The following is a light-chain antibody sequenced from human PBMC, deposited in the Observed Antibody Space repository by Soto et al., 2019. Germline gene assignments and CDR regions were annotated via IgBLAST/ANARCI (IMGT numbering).Light chain of an antibody. Sequence: QSVLTQPRSVSGSPGQSVTISCTGTSTDVGGYNYVSWYQQRPGKVPKLMLYDVSKRPSGVPDRFSGSKSGNTASLTISGLQAEDEADYYCCSYEGRDTLYVFGSGTKVTVL. CDR1: STDVGGYNY. J-gene: IGLJ1*01. V-gene: IGLV2-11*01. CDR3: CSYEGRDTLYV. CDR2: DVS.